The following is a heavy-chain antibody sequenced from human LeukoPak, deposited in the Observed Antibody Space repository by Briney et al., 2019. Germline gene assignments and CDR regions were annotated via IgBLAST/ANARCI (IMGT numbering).Heavy chain of an antibody. CDR2: IYHSGST. J-gene: IGHJ5*02. V-gene: IGHV4-30-2*01. D-gene: IGHD3-10*01. CDR1: GGSISSGGYY. CDR3: ARDVTMVRGVIGNWFDP. Sequence: SETLSLTCTVSGGSISSGGYYWSWIRQPPGKGLEWIGYIYHSGSTYYNPSLKSRVTISVDRSKNQFSLKLSSVTAADTAVYYCARDVTMVRGVIGNWFDPWGQGTLVTVSS.